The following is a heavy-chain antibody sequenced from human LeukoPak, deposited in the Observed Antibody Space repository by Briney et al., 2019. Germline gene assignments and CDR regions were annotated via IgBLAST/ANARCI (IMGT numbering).Heavy chain of an antibody. D-gene: IGHD3-10*01. CDR1: GFTFSNFA. Sequence: PGGSLRLSCAASGFTFSNFALSWVRQAPGKGLEWVSAISGSGDSTYYADSVKGRFTISRDNSKNTLYLQMNSLRAEDTAVYYCAKDEYYYGSGSPQNWFDPWGQGTLVTVSS. CDR2: ISGSGDST. V-gene: IGHV3-23*01. CDR3: AKDEYYYGSGSPQNWFDP. J-gene: IGHJ5*02.